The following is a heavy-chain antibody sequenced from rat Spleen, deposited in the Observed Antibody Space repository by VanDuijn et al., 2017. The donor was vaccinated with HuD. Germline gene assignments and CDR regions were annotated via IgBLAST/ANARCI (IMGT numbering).Heavy chain of an antibody. CDR1: GFTFSNYY. Sequence: EVQLVESGGGLVQPGRSLKLSCAASGFTFSNYYMAWVRQAPTKGLEWVAYITTGGGTSFYRDSVKGRFTIYRDNAKSTLYLQMVSLRSEDTATYYCTRRHYGYTDYFDYWGQGVMVTVSS. V-gene: IGHV5-27*01. D-gene: IGHD1-9*01. CDR2: ITTGGGTS. CDR3: TRRHYGYTDYFDY. J-gene: IGHJ2*01.